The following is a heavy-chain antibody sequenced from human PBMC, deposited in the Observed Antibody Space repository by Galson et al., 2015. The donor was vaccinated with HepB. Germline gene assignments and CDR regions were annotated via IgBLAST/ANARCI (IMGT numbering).Heavy chain of an antibody. CDR2: IIPMLDTA. Sequence: SVKVSCKASGGSFNTYAISWLRQAPGQGLEWMGGIIPMLDTAIYAQKFQGRVTITADKSTNTAYMDLSSLRSEDTAVYYCARDRADYYDSSGYSGAFDIWGHGTMVTVSS. J-gene: IGHJ3*02. V-gene: IGHV1-69*10. CDR3: ARDRADYYDSSGYSGAFDI. CDR1: GGSFNTYA. D-gene: IGHD3-22*01.